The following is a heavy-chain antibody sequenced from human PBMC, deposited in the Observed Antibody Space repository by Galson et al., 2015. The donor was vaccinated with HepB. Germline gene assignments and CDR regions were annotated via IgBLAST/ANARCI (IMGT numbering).Heavy chain of an antibody. CDR2: ISAANGNT. CDR3: ARVPRDDYGWGSYLQLASNWFDP. Sequence: SVKVSCKASGYSFRTYGITWVRQAPGQGLEWMAWISAANGNTNYAQKFQGRVTMTTDTSTNTVYMELRSLRSDDTAIYYCARVPRDDYGWGSYLQLASNWFDPWGQGTLVTVSS. J-gene: IGHJ5*02. V-gene: IGHV1-18*01. D-gene: IGHD3-16*02. CDR1: GYSFRTYG.